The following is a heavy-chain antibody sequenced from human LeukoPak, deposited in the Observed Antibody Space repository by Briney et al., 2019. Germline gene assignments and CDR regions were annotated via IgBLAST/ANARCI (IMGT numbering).Heavy chain of an antibody. CDR1: GFTVSSNY. J-gene: IGHJ4*02. CDR3: ARRTNLDY. Sequence: GGSLRLSCAASGFTVSSNYMNWVRQAPGKGLEWVSYISSSSSTIYYADSVKGRFTISRDNAKNSLYLQMNSLRAEDTAVYYCARRTNLDYWGQGTLVTVSS. V-gene: IGHV3-48*01. CDR2: ISSSSSTI.